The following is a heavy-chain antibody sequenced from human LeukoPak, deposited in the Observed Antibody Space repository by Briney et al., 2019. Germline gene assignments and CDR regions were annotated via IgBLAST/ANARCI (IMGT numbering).Heavy chain of an antibody. J-gene: IGHJ6*03. V-gene: IGHV4-38-2*02. CDR2: IYHSGST. Sequence: ASETLSLTCTVSGYSISSGYYWGWIRQPPGKGLEWIGSIYHSGSTYYNPSLKSRVTISVDTSKNQFSLKLSSVTAADTAVYYCARVKGHPGHYYYMDVWGKGTTVTVSS. CDR1: GYSISSGYY. CDR3: ARVKGHPGHYYYMDV.